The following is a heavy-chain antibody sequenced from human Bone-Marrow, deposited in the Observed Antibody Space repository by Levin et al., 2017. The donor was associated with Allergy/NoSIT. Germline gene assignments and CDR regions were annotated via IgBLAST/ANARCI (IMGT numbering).Heavy chain of an antibody. J-gene: IGHJ4*02. CDR3: TNAQFEGTVVSPDF. D-gene: IGHD4-23*01. CDR1: GIAFRSFG. Sequence: TGESLKISCVASGIAFRSFGMHWVRQAPGKGLEWVAVVSNDGSEEYYADAVKGRFIISRDNSKKTLYLQMNRLRVEDTAVYYCTNAQFEGTVVSPDFWGQGTAVIVSS. CDR2: VSNDGSEE. V-gene: IGHV3-30*18.